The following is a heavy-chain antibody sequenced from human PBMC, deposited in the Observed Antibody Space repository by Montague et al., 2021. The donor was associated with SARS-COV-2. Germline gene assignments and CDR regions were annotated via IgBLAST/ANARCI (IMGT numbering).Heavy chain of an antibody. V-gene: IGHV4-31*03. CDR3: ARVQGITMIVVVIGAFDI. Sequence: TLSLTCTVSGGSISSGGYYWSWIRQHPGKGLEWIEYNYYSGSTYYNPSLKSRVTISVDTSKNQFSLKLSSVTAAHTAVYYCARVQGITMIVVVIGAFDIWGQGTMVTVSS. CDR1: GGSISSGGYY. CDR2: NYYSGST. J-gene: IGHJ3*02. D-gene: IGHD3-22*01.